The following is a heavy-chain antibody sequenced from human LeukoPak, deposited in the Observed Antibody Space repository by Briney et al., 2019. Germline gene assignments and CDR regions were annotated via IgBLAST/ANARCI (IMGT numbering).Heavy chain of an antibody. Sequence: SETLSLTCAVYGGSFSGYYWSWIRQPPGKGLEWIGEINHSGSTNYNPSLKGRVTISVDTSKNQFSLKLSSVTAADTAVYYCAIAGAAAGTLNDYWGQGALVTVSS. J-gene: IGHJ4*02. V-gene: IGHV4-34*01. CDR3: AIAGAAAGTLNDY. CDR2: INHSGST. CDR1: GGSFSGYY. D-gene: IGHD6-13*01.